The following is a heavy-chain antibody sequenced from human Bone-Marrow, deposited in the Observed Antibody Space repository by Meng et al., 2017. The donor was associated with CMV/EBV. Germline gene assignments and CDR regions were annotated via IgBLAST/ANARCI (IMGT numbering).Heavy chain of an antibody. J-gene: IGHJ4*02. CDR3: AILSFDF. V-gene: IGHV4-34*01. Sequence: SETLSLTCTVSGGSFSGYYWSWIRQPPGKGLEWIGEINHSGSTIYNPSLKSRVIISVDTSKNQFSLRLSSVTAADTALYYCAILSFDFWGQGALVTVSS. D-gene: IGHD3-10*01. CDR1: GGSFSGYY. CDR2: INHSGST.